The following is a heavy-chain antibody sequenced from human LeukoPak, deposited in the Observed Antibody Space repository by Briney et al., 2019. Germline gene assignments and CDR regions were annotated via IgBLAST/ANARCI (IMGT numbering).Heavy chain of an antibody. V-gene: IGHV3-30*02. CDR2: IRYDGSYK. Sequence: PGGSLRLSCAASGFTFNSYGMHWVRQAPGTGLEWVAFIRYDGSYKYYADSVKGRFTISRDNAKNSLYLQMNSLRAEDTALYYCSRDYTDTGSGPFDIWGQGTMVTVSS. J-gene: IGHJ3*02. CDR3: SRDYTDTGSGPFDI. CDR1: GFTFNSYG. D-gene: IGHD3-10*01.